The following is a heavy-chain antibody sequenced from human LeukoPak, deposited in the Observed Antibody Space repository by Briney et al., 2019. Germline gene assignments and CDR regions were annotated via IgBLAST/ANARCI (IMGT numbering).Heavy chain of an antibody. J-gene: IGHJ4*02. D-gene: IGHD3-3*01. CDR3: AKDDVLRFLEWSPTFDY. Sequence: GGSLRLSCAASGFTFSSYGMHWVRQAPGKGLERVAVISYDGSNKYYADSVKGRFTISRDNSKNTLYLQMNSLRAEDTAVYYCAKDDVLRFLEWSPTFDYWGQGTLVTVSS. V-gene: IGHV3-30*18. CDR2: ISYDGSNK. CDR1: GFTFSSYG.